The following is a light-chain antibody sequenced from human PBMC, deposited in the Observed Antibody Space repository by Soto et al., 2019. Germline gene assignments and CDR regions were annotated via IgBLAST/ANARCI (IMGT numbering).Light chain of an antibody. V-gene: IGKV3-11*01. CDR2: DAS. CDR3: QQRIYWRNT. Sequence: EIVWTQSPATLSLSPEERATLSCRAGQSGSSYLAWYQRKPGQAPRLLIYDASNRATGIPARFSGSGSGTDFTLSISSLEPQDFAVYYCQQRIYWRNTFGLGTQLEI. CDR1: QSGSSY. J-gene: IGKJ2*01.